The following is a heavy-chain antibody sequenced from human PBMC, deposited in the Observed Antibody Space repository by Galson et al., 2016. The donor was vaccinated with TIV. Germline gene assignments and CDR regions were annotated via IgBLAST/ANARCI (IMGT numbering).Heavy chain of an antibody. CDR3: ARVPPAGHHWYFDL. Sequence: TLSLTCSVSGGSISSGNYYWSWIRQPAGKGREWIGRIHTSGITNYNPSLKNRVTLSADTSENQFSLKLDSVTAADTAVYYCARVPPAGHHWYFDLWGRGTLVTVSS. CDR1: GGSISSGNYY. D-gene: IGHD2-15*01. V-gene: IGHV4-61*02. CDR2: IHTSGIT. J-gene: IGHJ2*01.